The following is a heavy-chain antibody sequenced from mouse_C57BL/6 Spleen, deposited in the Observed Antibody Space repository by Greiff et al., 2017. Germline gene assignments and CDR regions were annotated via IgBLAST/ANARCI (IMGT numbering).Heavy chain of an antibody. Sequence: EVQLQQSGPELVKPGASVKISCKASGYTFTDYYMNWVKQSHGKSLEWIGDINPNNGGTSYNQKFKGKATLTVDKSSSTAYMELRSLTSVDSAVYYWASYYGSSYDYWGQGTTLTVSS. D-gene: IGHD1-1*01. CDR1: GYTFTDYY. CDR3: ASYYGSSYDY. V-gene: IGHV1-26*01. CDR2: INPNNGGT. J-gene: IGHJ2*01.